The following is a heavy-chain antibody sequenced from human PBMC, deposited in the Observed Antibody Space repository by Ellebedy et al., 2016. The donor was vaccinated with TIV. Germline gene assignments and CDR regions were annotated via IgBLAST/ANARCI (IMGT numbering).Heavy chain of an antibody. J-gene: IGHJ4*02. CDR2: ISSSGDKI. V-gene: IGHV3-23*01. Sequence: GGSLRLXCAASGFIFSTYAMTWVRHTPGKGLERVSAISSSGDKIFYADSVKGRFTLSRDNSKNMVYLQMNNLRAEDTAVYFCAKDGSDNSYSNYFDFWGQGTLVTVSS. D-gene: IGHD1-1*01. CDR1: GFIFSTYA. CDR3: AKDGSDNSYSNYFDF.